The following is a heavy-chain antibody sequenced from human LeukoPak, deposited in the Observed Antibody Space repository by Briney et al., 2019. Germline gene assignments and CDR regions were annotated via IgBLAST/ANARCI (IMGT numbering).Heavy chain of an antibody. V-gene: IGHV4-39*01. J-gene: IGHJ5*02. CDR3: ASRVKYCSSTSCSPDP. CDR1: GGSISSSSYY. D-gene: IGHD2-2*01. Sequence: SETLSLTCTVSGGSISSSSYYWGWIRQPPGKGLEWIGSIYYSGSTYYNPSLKSRVTISVDTSKNQFSLKLSSVTAADTAVYYCASRVKYCSSTSCSPDPWGQGTLVTVSS. CDR2: IYYSGST.